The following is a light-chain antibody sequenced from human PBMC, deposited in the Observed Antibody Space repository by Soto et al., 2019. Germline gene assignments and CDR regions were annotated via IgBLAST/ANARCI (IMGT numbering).Light chain of an antibody. J-gene: IGLJ7*01. CDR3: QTWGTGSAIVV. Sequence: QPVLTQSPSASASLGASVKLTCTLSSGHSNYAIAWHQQQPEKGPGYLMKVNSGGSHIKGDGIPDRFSGSSSGAERSLFICSLESEDEADYYCQTWGTGSAIVVFGGGTQLTVL. CDR1: SGHSNYA. CDR2: VNSGGSH. V-gene: IGLV4-69*01.